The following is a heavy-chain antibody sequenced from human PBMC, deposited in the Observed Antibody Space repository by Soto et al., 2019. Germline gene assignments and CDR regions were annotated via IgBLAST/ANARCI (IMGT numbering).Heavy chain of an antibody. CDR1: GFTFSSYS. V-gene: IGHV3-48*01. CDR3: AKSYGDPNDY. Sequence: SLRLSCAASGFTFSSYSMNWVRQAPGKGLEWVSYISSSSSTIYYADSVKGRFTISRDNSKNTLYLQMNSLRAEDTAVYYCAKSYGDPNDYWGQGTLVTVSS. D-gene: IGHD4-17*01. CDR2: ISSSSSTI. J-gene: IGHJ4*02.